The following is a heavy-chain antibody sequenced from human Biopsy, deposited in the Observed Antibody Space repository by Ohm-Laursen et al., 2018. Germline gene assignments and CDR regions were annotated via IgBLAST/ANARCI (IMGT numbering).Heavy chain of an antibody. J-gene: IGHJ6*02. Sequence: SLRLSCSASGFSFSSYGMHWVRQAPGKGLEWVAVIWYDGSNKYYADSVKGRFTISRDNSKNTLFLQMNNLRAEDTAVYCCARDRYYGSANYFGYYNMDVWGQGTTVTVSS. CDR3: ARDRYYGSANYFGYYNMDV. CDR2: IWYDGSNK. CDR1: GFSFSSYG. V-gene: IGHV3-33*01. D-gene: IGHD3-10*01.